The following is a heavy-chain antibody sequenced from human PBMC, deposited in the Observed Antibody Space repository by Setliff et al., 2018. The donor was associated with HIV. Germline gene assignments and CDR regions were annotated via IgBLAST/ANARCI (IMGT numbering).Heavy chain of an antibody. CDR1: GGSISSHY. CDR3: ARDRTDYNVLTGQNYYYYGMDV. V-gene: IGHV4-59*11. D-gene: IGHD3-9*01. J-gene: IGHJ6*02. CDR2: IYYSGIT. Sequence: PSETLSLTCTVSGGSISSHYWSWIRQLPGKGLEWIGYIYYSGITNYNPSLKSRVTISVDTSKNQFSLKLSSVTAADTAVYYCARDRTDYNVLTGQNYYYYGMDVWGQGTTVTVSS.